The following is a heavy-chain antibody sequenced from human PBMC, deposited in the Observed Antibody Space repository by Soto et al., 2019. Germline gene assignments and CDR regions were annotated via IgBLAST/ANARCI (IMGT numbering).Heavy chain of an antibody. V-gene: IGHV4-61*01. CDR3: ARASPPAPVYSSSYYYYYGMDV. J-gene: IGHJ6*02. CDR1: GGSVSSGSYY. Sequence: SETLSLTCTVSGGSVSSGSYYWSWIRQPPGKGLEWIGYIYYSGSTNYNPSPKSRVTISVDTSKNQFSLKLSSVTAADTAVYYCARASPPAPVYSSSYYYYYGMDVWGQGTTVTVSS. CDR2: IYYSGST. D-gene: IGHD6-6*01.